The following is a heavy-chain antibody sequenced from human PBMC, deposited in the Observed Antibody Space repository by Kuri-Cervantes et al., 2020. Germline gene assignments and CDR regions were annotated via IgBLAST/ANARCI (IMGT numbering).Heavy chain of an antibody. CDR2: ISWNSGSI. CDR1: GFTFDDYA. J-gene: IGHJ4*02. Sequence: GGSLRLSCAASGFTFDDYAMHWVRQAPGKGLEWVSGISWNSGSIGYADSVKGRFTISRDNAKNSLYLQMNSLRAEDTALYYCAKDSLNYYGSGSYFDYWGQGTPVTVSS. D-gene: IGHD3-10*01. V-gene: IGHV3-9*01. CDR3: AKDSLNYYGSGSYFDY.